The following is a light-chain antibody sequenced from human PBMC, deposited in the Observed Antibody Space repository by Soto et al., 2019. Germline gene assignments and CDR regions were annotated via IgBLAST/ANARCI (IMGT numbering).Light chain of an antibody. V-gene: IGLV2-8*01. CDR3: GSYAGSIPFV. Sequence: QSALTQPPSASGSPGQSVTISCTGTSSDVGGYNFVSWYQQHPGKAPKLIIYEVSKRPSGVPDRFSGSKSGNTASLTVSGLQAEDEADYYCGSYAGSIPFVFGTGTKVTVL. J-gene: IGLJ1*01. CDR2: EVS. CDR1: SSDVGGYNF.